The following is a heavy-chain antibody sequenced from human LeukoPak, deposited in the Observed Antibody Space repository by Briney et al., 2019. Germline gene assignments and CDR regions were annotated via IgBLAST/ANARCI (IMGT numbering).Heavy chain of an antibody. V-gene: IGHV3-48*03. J-gene: IGHJ6*02. Sequence: PGGSLRLSCAASGFTFSSYEINWVRQAPGKGLEWVSYISSSGSTIYYADSVKGRFTISRDNAKNSLYLQVNSLRADEPAVYYCAGLQRYMSDYYYGMALWGQGTTVTVSS. D-gene: IGHD1-1*01. CDR3: AGLQRYMSDYYYGMAL. CDR1: GFTFSSYE. CDR2: ISSSGSTI.